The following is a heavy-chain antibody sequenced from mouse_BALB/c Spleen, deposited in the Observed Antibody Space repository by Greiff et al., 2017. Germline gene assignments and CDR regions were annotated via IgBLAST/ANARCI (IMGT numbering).Heavy chain of an antibody. D-gene: IGHD4-1*01. J-gene: IGHJ2*01. CDR1: GFTFTDYY. V-gene: IGHV7-3*02. Sequence: VQLKESGGGLVQPGGSLRLSCATSGFTFTDYYMSWVRQPPGKALEWLGFIRNKANGYTTEYSASVKGRFTISRDNSQSILYLQMNTLRAEDSATYYCASLTGTYYFDYWGQGTTLTVSS. CDR3: ASLTGTYYFDY. CDR2: IRNKANGYTT.